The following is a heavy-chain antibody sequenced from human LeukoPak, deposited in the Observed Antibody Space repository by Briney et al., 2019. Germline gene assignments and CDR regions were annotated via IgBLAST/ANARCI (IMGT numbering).Heavy chain of an antibody. V-gene: IGHV3-21*01. CDR1: GSTFSSYS. Sequence: GGSLRLSCAASGSTFSSYSMNWVRQAPGKGLEWVSSISSSSSYIYYADSVKGRFTISRDNAKNSLYLQMNSLRAEDTAVYYCARAGSSNFDYWGQGTLVTVSS. J-gene: IGHJ4*02. D-gene: IGHD6-6*01. CDR2: ISSSSSYI. CDR3: ARAGSSNFDY.